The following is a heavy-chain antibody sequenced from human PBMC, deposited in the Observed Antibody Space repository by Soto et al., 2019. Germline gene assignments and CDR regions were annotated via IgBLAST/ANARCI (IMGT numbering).Heavy chain of an antibody. CDR3: ARDSTVTKENYYYYYYMDV. CDR2: ISSSSSYI. CDR1: GFTFSSYS. V-gene: IGHV3-21*01. Sequence: PGGSLRLSCAVSGFTFSSYSMNWVRQAPGKGLEWVSSISSSSSYIYYADSVKGRFTISRDNAKNSLYLQMNSLRAGDTAVYYCARDSTVTKENYYYYYYMDVWGKGTTVTVS. D-gene: IGHD4-17*01. J-gene: IGHJ6*03.